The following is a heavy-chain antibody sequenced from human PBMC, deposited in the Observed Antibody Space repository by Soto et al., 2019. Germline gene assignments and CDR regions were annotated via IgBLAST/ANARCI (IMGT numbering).Heavy chain of an antibody. D-gene: IGHD3-10*01. CDR2: FYYSGST. V-gene: IGHV4-59*01. J-gene: IGHJ4*02. CDR1: GGSISSYY. CDR3: ASGALTTYFDY. Sequence: QVQLQESGPGLVKPSETLSLTCAVSGGSISSYYWSWIRQPPGKGLEWIGYFYYSGSTNYNPSLKSRVTISVDTSKKQFSLKLSSVTAADPAVYYCASGALTTYFDYWGQGPLVTVSS.